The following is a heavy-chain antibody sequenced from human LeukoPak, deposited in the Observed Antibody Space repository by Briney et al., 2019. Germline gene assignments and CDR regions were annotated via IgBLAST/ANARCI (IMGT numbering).Heavy chain of an antibody. CDR3: ARDRGSSSWYYFDR. Sequence: GGSLRLSCAASKFTFSDYSMSWVRQAPGKGLEWVSYISNSGSTIDYADSVKGRFTISRDNAKNSLYLQMNSLRDEDTAVYYCARDRGSSSWYYFDRWGQGTLVTVSS. CDR1: KFTFSDYS. D-gene: IGHD6-13*01. J-gene: IGHJ4*02. CDR2: ISNSGSTI. V-gene: IGHV3-48*02.